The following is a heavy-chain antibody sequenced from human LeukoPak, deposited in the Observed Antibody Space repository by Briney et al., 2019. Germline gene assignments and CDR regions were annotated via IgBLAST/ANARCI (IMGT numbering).Heavy chain of an antibody. J-gene: IGHJ4*02. CDR2: IYHSGST. D-gene: IGHD6-13*01. CDR1: GGSISSGYY. Sequence: SETLSPTCAVSGGSISSGYYWGWIRQPPGKGLEWIGSIYHSGSTYYNPSLKSRVTISLDTSKNQFSLKVTSVTAADTAVYYCARSGTYQYSSTSNYWGQGTLVTVSS. CDR3: ARSGTYQYSSTSNY. V-gene: IGHV4-38-2*01.